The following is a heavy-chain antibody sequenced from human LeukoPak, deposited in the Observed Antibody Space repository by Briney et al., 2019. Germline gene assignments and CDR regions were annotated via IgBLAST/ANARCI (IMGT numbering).Heavy chain of an antibody. V-gene: IGHV3-53*01. J-gene: IGHJ6*02. CDR2: ISAANIA. CDR3: ARAGKWTSYYYYYGLDV. D-gene: IGHD1-26*01. CDR1: GFTVSDNY. Sequence: GGSLRLSCAASGFTVSDNYMTWVRLAPGKGLEWVSLISAANIAYYADSVKGRFTISRDNAKNTLYLQMNNLRAEDTALYYCARAGKWTSYYYYYGLDVWGQGTTVTVTS.